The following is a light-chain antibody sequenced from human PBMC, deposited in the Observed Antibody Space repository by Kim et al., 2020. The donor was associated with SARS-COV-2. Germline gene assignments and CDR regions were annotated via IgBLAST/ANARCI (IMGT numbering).Light chain of an antibody. CDR2: GAS. V-gene: IGKV3-15*01. Sequence: PGERGTLSCRDRQNVRSNLAWYQQKPGQAPRLLSYGASNRATGIPARFSGSGSGTQFTLTISSLQSEDVAVYYCQQYNNWPLTFGGGTKVDIK. J-gene: IGKJ4*01. CDR1: QNVRSN. CDR3: QQYNNWPLT.